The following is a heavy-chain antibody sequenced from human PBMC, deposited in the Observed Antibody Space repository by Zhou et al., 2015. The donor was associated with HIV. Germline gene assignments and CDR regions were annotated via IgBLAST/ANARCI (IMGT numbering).Heavy chain of an antibody. Sequence: QVQLVQSGAEVKKPGSSVKVSCKASGGTFSSYAISWVRQAPGQGLEWMGGIIPIFGTANYAQKFQGRVTITADESTSTAYMELSSLRSEDTAVYYCAREDSSIAARRRRGTDYYGMDVVGPRDHGHRLL. CDR3: AREDSSIAARRRRGTDYYGMDV. J-gene: IGHJ6*02. V-gene: IGHV1-69*12. CDR1: GGTFSSYA. CDR2: IIPIFGTA. D-gene: IGHD6-6*01.